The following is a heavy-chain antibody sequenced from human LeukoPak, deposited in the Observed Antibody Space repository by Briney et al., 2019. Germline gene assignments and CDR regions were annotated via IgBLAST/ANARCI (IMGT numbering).Heavy chain of an antibody. D-gene: IGHD3-22*01. CDR3: ARELESYYDSSGYYYGY. CDR1: GYTFTSYG. CDR2: ISAYNGNT. J-gene: IGHJ4*02. Sequence: ASVKVSCKASGYTFTSYGISWVRQGPGQGLEWMGWISAYNGNTNYAQKLQGRVTMTTDTSTSTAYMELRSLRSDDTAVYYCARELESYYDSSGYYYGYWGQGTLVTVSS. V-gene: IGHV1-18*01.